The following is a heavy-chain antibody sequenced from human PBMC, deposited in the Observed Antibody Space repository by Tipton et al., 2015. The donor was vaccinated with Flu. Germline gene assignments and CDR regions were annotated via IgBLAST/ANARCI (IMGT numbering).Heavy chain of an antibody. Sequence: TLSLTCTVSGGSISSYYWSWIRQPPGKGLELTGYIHYCGSTNYNPSLQSRVTISVDTSKNQFSLKLSSVTAAHTAVYYCAREVEMATAFDYWGQGTLVTVSS. CDR1: GGSISSYY. J-gene: IGHJ4*02. CDR3: AREVEMATAFDY. V-gene: IGHV4-59*01. CDR2: IHYCGST. D-gene: IGHD5-24*01.